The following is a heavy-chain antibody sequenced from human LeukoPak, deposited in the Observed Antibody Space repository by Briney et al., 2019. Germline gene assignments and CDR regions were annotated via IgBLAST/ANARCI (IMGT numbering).Heavy chain of an antibody. D-gene: IGHD5-24*01. CDR3: ARDLDGYNFLDY. J-gene: IGHJ4*02. CDR2: IYYSGST. CDR1: GGSISSHY. V-gene: IGHV4-59*11. Sequence: PSETLSLTCTVSGGSISSHYWSWIRQPPGKGLEWIGYIYYSGSTNYNPSLKSRVTISVDTSKNQFSLKLSSVTAADTAVYYCARDLDGYNFLDYWGQGTLVTVSS.